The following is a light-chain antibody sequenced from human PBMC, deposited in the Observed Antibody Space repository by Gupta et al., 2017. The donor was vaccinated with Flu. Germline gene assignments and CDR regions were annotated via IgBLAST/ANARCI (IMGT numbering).Light chain of an antibody. V-gene: IGKV1-9*01. Sequence: PSFLSASVGDRVTITCRASQGLNSYLAWYQQKPGKAPRLLMYDVSTLQSGVPSRFSGSGSGTEFTLTISSLQPEDFATYYCQQLNSYPLTFGGGTKVEIK. CDR3: QQLNSYPLT. J-gene: IGKJ4*01. CDR2: DVS. CDR1: QGLNSY.